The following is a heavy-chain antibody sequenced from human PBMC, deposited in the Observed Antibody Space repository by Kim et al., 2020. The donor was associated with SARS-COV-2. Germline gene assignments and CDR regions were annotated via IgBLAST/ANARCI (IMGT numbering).Heavy chain of an antibody. Sequence: SETLSLTCALSGGSFSGFHLTWIRQTPGKGLEWIGDITDSGSTKYNPSLKSRVTISLNMSKMQFSLTLRSVTAADAGMFYCARVGYTYGPYCGLDVWGQG. CDR1: GGSFSGFH. J-gene: IGHJ6*02. CDR2: ITDSGST. CDR3: ARVGYTYGPYCGLDV. D-gene: IGHD5-18*01. V-gene: IGHV4-34*01.